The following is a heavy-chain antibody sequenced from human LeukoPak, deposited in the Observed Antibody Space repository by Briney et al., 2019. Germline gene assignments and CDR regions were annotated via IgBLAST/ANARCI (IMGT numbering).Heavy chain of an antibody. Sequence: GASVKVSCKASVYTFTSYGISWVRQAPGQGLEWMGWISTDSGDTTYAHNLQGRVTMTTDTFTSTAYMELRSLRSDDTAVYYCATHFIAVSNYYGMDVWGQGTTVTVSS. V-gene: IGHV1-18*01. CDR1: VYTFTSYG. D-gene: IGHD6-19*01. CDR2: ISTDSGDT. J-gene: IGHJ6*02. CDR3: ATHFIAVSNYYGMDV.